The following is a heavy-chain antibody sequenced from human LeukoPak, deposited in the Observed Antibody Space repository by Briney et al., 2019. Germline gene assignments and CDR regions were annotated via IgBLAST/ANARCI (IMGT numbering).Heavy chain of an antibody. CDR1: GYSFTSYW. D-gene: IGHD2-2*02. V-gene: IGHV5-51*01. CDR2: IYPGDSDT. Sequence: GESLKISCKGSGYSFTSYWIGWVRQMPGKGLEWMGVIYPGDSDTRYSPSFQGRVTISADKSISTAYLQWSSLKASDTAMYYCSRQGCTTTSCHTIESWGQGTLVTVPS. J-gene: IGHJ4*02. CDR3: SRQGCTTTSCHTIES.